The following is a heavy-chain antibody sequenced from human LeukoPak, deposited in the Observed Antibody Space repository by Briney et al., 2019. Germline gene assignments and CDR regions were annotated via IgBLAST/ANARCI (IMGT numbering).Heavy chain of an antibody. V-gene: IGHV3-23*01. Sequence: PGGSLRLSCTASGFTFSRSAMTWVRQAPGMGLEWVSLVSGSGDSTYYADSVKGRFTISRDNSKNMLYLQMNSLSAEDTAIYYCAKDTGYNYGYDYWGQGTLATVSS. J-gene: IGHJ4*02. CDR1: GFTFSRSA. CDR3: AKDTGYNYGYDY. CDR2: VSGSGDST. D-gene: IGHD5-18*01.